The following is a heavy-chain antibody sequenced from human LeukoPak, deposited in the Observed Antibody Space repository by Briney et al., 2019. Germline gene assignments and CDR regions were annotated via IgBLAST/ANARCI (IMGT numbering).Heavy chain of an antibody. CDR1: GGSISSYY. D-gene: IGHD1-26*01. V-gene: IGHV4-59*13. Sequence: SETLSLTCTVSGGSISSYYWCWFRHPPGKGLEWIGNIYYSGSTNYNPSLKSRVPISVGTPKNQFSLKLSSVTAADTAVYYCARDSPSGSYDYWGQGTLVTVSS. CDR3: ARDSPSGSYDY. J-gene: IGHJ4*02. CDR2: IYYSGST.